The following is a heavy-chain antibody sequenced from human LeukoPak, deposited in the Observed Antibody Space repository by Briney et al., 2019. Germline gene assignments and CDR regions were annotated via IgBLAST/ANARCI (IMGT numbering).Heavy chain of an antibody. CDR2: ISYDGSNK. CDR1: GFTFSSYA. CDR3: ASHDSSGYNSYFDY. Sequence: GGSLRLSCAASGFTFSSYAMHWVRQAPGKGLEWVAVISYDGSNKYYADSVKGRFTISRDNSKNTLYLQMNSLRAEDTAVYYCASHDSSGYNSYFDYWGQGTLVTVSS. J-gene: IGHJ4*02. V-gene: IGHV3-30*04. D-gene: IGHD3-22*01.